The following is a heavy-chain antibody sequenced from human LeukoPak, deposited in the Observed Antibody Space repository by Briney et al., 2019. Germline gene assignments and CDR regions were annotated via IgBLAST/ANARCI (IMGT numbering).Heavy chain of an antibody. Sequence: PGGSLRLSCAASGFTFSSYSMNWVRQAPGKGLEWVSSISSSSSYIYYADSVKGRFTISRDNAKNSLYLQMNSLRAEDTAVYYCARIRYYYSSDGSEGQNFDYWGQGTLVTVSS. D-gene: IGHD3-10*01. V-gene: IGHV3-21*01. J-gene: IGHJ4*02. CDR2: ISSSSSYI. CDR1: GFTFSSYS. CDR3: ARIRYYYSSDGSEGQNFDY.